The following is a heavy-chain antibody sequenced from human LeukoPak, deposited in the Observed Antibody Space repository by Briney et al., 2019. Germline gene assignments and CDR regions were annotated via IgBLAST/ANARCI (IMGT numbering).Heavy chain of an antibody. CDR2: IIPILGIA. CDR1: GGTFSSYA. CDR3: ARDYSDFWSGYYTSGAFDI. D-gene: IGHD3-3*01. Sequence: GASVKVSCKASGGTFSSYAISWVRQAPGQGLEWMGRIIPILGIANYAQKFQGRVTITADKSTSTAYMELSSLRSEDTAVYYCARDYSDFWSGYYTSGAFDIWGQGTMVTVSS. V-gene: IGHV1-69*04. J-gene: IGHJ3*02.